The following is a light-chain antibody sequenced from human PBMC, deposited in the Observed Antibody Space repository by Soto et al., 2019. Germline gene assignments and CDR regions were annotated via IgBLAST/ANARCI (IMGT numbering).Light chain of an antibody. CDR1: QSISSW. V-gene: IGKV1-5*01. CDR2: DAS. CDR3: QQYNIYSS. Sequence: DLQMTQSPSTLSASVGDRITITCRASQSISSWLAWFQQKPGKAPNLLIYDASSLESGVPSRFSGSGSGTEFTLTISSLQPDDSATYYCQQYNIYSSFGQGTKLEIK. J-gene: IGKJ2*01.